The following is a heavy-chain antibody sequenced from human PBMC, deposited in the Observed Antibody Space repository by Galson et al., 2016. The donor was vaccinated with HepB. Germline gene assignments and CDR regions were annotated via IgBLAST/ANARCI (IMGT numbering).Heavy chain of an antibody. D-gene: IGHD2-2*01. CDR3: AILLSTDIIVVPAASDAFDI. CDR1: GGSFSGYY. V-gene: IGHV4-34*01. Sequence: SETLSLTCAVYGGSFSGYYWSWIRQPPGKGLEWIGEINHSGSTNYNPSLKSRVTISVGTSNNQFSLKLSSVTAADTAVYYWAILLSTDIIVVPAASDAFDIWGQGTMVTVSS. J-gene: IGHJ3*02. CDR2: INHSGST.